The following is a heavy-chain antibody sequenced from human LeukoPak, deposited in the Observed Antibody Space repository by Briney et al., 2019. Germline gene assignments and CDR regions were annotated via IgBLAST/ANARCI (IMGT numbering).Heavy chain of an antibody. D-gene: IGHD3-9*01. CDR2: IKSKHDGGTT. CDR3: TTGHYDILTGYEGDAFDI. V-gene: IGHV3-15*01. J-gene: IGHJ3*02. Sequence: PGGSLRLPCAASGFTFNNAWLSWVRQAPGKGLEWVGRIKSKHDGGTTDYAAPVKGRFTISRDDSKNTLYLQMNSLKTEDTAVYYCTTGHYDILTGYEGDAFDIWGQGTMVTVSS. CDR1: GFTFNNAW.